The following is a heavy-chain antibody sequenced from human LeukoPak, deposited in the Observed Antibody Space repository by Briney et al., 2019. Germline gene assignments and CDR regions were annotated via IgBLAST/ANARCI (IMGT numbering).Heavy chain of an antibody. V-gene: IGHV3-23*01. CDR3: AKYSSGWMKTTGIDY. J-gene: IGHJ4*02. CDR2: IGGSGDKT. Sequence: GGSLRLSCAASGFTFNRNAISWVRQAPGKGLEWVSTIGGSGDKTFYADSVKGRFTISRDNSKNTLYLQMNSLRAEDTAVYYCAKYSSGWMKTTGIDYWGQGTLVTVSS. CDR1: GFTFNRNA. D-gene: IGHD6-19*01.